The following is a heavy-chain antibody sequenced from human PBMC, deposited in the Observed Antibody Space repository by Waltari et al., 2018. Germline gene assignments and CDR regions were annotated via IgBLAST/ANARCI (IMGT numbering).Heavy chain of an antibody. CDR3: ARPLPPYYYDSSGYWAY. V-gene: IGHV4-39*01. Sequence: QLQLQESGPGLVKPSATLSLTCTVSGGSISSSSYYWGWIRQPPGKGLEWIGSIYYSGSTDYNPSLKSRVTISVDTSKNQFSLKLSSVTAADTAVYYCARPLPPYYYDSSGYWAYWGQGTLVTVSS. CDR1: GGSISSSSYY. J-gene: IGHJ4*02. CDR2: IYYSGST. D-gene: IGHD3-22*01.